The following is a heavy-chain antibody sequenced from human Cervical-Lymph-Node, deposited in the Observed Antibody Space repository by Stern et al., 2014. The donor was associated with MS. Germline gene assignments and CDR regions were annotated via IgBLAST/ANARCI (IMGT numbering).Heavy chain of an antibody. CDR2: VNPSGGST. D-gene: IGHD5-12*01. V-gene: IGHV1-46*03. CDR1: GYTFTNYY. CDR3: AREYSGYDWYYFDY. J-gene: IGHJ4*02. Sequence: QVQLVQSGAEVRKPGASVKVSCKASGYTFTNYYMNWVRQAPGQGLEWMGKVNPSGGSTSYPQKFQGRVTMTRDTSTSTVFMELSSLRSEDTAVYYCAREYSGYDWYYFDYGGQGTLVTGSS.